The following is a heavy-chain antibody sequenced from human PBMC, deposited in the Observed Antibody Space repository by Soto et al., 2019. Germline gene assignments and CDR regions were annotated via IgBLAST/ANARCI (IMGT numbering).Heavy chain of an antibody. Sequence: GGSLRLSCAASGFTFSSYWMSWVRQAPGKGLEWVANIKQDGSEKYYVDSVKGRFTISRDNAKNSLYLQMNSLRAEDTAVYYCARKRVFQWLDAEYFQHWGQGTLVTVSS. CDR3: ARKRVFQWLDAEYFQH. D-gene: IGHD6-19*01. CDR1: GFTFSSYW. V-gene: IGHV3-7*01. J-gene: IGHJ1*01. CDR2: IKQDGSEK.